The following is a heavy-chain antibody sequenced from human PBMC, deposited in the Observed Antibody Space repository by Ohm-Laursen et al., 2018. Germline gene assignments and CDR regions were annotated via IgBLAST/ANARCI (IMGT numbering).Heavy chain of an antibody. J-gene: IGHJ4*02. V-gene: IGHV4-59*08. Sequence: SETLSLTCTVSGGSISSYYWSWIRQPPGKGLEWIGYIYYSGSTNYNPSLKSRVSISVDTSKNQFSLKLSSVTAADTAVYYCARQAISGSSWYYFDYWGQGTLVTVSS. CDR3: ARQAISGSSWYYFDY. D-gene: IGHD6-13*01. CDR2: IYYSGST. CDR1: GGSISSYY.